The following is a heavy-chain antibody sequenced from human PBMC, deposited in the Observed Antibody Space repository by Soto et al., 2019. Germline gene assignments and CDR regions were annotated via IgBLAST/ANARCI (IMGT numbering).Heavy chain of an antibody. J-gene: IGHJ5*02. Sequence: QFQLVQSGVEVKKPGASVRVSCKASGYTFISYGISWLRQAPGQAPEWMGWISTDTGNTNYAQKLQGRVTMTTDTPTSTAYMELRSLRSDYTAVYDCARDGARDWRTRGNWFDPWGQGTLVTVSS. D-gene: IGHD3-10*01. CDR1: GYTFISYG. CDR2: ISTDTGNT. CDR3: ARDGARDWRTRGNWFDP. V-gene: IGHV1-18*01.